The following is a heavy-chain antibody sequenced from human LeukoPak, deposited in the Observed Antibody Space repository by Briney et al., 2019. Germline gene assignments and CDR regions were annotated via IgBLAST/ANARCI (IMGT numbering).Heavy chain of an antibody. Sequence: GESLQISCKGSTYSFTKYWIGWVRQMPGKGLEWMGIIYPGDSDTRYSPSFQGQVTISADKSISTACLQWSSLKASDTAMYYCAISTVTTEYWFDPWGQGTLVTVSS. V-gene: IGHV5-51*01. CDR2: IYPGDSDT. CDR1: TYSFTKYW. D-gene: IGHD4-17*01. CDR3: AISTVTTEYWFDP. J-gene: IGHJ5*02.